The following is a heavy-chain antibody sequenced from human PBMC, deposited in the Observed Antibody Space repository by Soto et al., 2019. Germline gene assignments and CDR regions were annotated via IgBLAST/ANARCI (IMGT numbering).Heavy chain of an antibody. V-gene: IGHV3-9*01. D-gene: IGHD3-22*01. CDR1: GFTFADYA. Sequence: LRLSCAASGFTFADYAMHWVRQAPGKGLEWVSGISWNSGSIGYADSVKGRFTISRDNAKNSLYLQMNSLRAEDTALYYCASHSRDGYNPSFDYWGQGTLVTVSS. CDR2: ISWNSGSI. CDR3: ASHSRDGYNPSFDY. J-gene: IGHJ4*02.